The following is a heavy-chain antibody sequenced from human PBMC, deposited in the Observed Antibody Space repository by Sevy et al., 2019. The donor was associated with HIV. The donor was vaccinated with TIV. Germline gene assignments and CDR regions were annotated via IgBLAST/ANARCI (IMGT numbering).Heavy chain of an antibody. V-gene: IGHV4-59*01. CDR2: IYYSGAT. Sequence: SETLSLTCTVSGGSTSSYYWTWIRQPPGKGLEWIGYIYYSGATTYNPSLKSRVTISIDTSKNQFSLKLSSVTAADTAVYYCARGIASSRTMVGNYWGQGTLVTVSS. J-gene: IGHJ4*02. CDR3: ARGIASSRTMVGNY. D-gene: IGHD6-6*01. CDR1: GGSTSSYY.